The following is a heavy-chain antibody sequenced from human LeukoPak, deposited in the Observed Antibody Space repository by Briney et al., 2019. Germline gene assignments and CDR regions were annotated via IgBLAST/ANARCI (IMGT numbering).Heavy chain of an antibody. D-gene: IGHD3-10*01. Sequence: ASVKVSCKASGYTFTGYYMHWVRQAPGQGLEWMGWINPNSGGTNYAQKFQGRVTMTGDTSISTAYMELSRLRSDDTAVYYCARGPKATMVRGVIWWFDPWGQGTLVTVSS. V-gene: IGHV1-2*02. J-gene: IGHJ5*02. CDR1: GYTFTGYY. CDR2: INPNSGGT. CDR3: ARGPKATMVRGVIWWFDP.